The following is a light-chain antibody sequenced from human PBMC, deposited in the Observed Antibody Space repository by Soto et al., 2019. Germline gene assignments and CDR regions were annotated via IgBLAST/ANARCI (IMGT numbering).Light chain of an antibody. CDR1: QRVSSTY. J-gene: IGKJ1*01. CDR3: QLFETSLLT. Sequence: EIVLTQFPATLSLSPGERATLSCRASQRVSSTYLAWYQQKPGQAPRLLIYGASSRATGIPDRFSGSGSVTDFTFTISSLEPEDFAVFCCQLFETSLLTFGQGTKVDIK. CDR2: GAS. V-gene: IGKV3-20*01.